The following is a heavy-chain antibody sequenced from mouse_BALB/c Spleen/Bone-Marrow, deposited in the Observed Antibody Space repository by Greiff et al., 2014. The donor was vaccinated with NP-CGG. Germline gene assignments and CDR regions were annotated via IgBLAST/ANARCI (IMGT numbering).Heavy chain of an antibody. CDR2: IYPGDGDT. CDR3: ARTTMITTGGYYAMDY. J-gene: IGHJ4*01. D-gene: IGHD2-4*01. V-gene: IGHV1-87*01. CDR1: GYTLTSYW. Sequence: LLESGAELARPGASVKLSCKASGYTLTSYWMQWVKQRPGQGLEWIGAIYPGDGDTRYTQKFKGKATLTADKSSSTAYMQLSSLASEDSAVYYCARTTMITTGGYYAMDYWGQGTSVTVSS.